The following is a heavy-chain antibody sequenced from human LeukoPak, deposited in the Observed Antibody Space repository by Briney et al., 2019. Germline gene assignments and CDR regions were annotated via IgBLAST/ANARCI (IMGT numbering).Heavy chain of an antibody. V-gene: IGHV4-59*08. Sequence: SETVSLTCTVSGGSISNNYWGWIRQPPGKGLEWFGYMYYSGSTNYNPSLKSRVTISVDTSKNQFSLKLSSVTAADTAVYYCARRATVSTLSADYYDYAMDVSSERCTVTVSS. J-gene: IGHJ6*04. CDR1: GGSISNNY. CDR2: MYYSGST. CDR3: ARRATVSTLSADYYDYAMDV. D-gene: IGHD4-17*01.